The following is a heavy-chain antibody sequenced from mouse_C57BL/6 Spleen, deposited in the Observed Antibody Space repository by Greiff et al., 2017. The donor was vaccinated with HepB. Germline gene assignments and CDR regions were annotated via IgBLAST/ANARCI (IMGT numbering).Heavy chain of an antibody. J-gene: IGHJ2*01. CDR1: GFTFSSYG. Sequence: EVKLVESGGDLVKPGGSLKLSCAASGFTFSSYGMSWVRQTPDKRLEWVATISSGGSYTYYPDSVKGRFTISRYNAKNTLYLQMSSLKSEDTAMYYCARHLNDYWGQGTTLTVSS. V-gene: IGHV5-6*01. CDR3: ARHLNDY. D-gene: IGHD1-3*01. CDR2: ISSGGSYT.